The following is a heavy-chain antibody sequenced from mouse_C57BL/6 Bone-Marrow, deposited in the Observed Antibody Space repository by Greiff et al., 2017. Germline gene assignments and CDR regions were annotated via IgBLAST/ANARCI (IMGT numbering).Heavy chain of an antibody. CDR1: GFTFSDYG. V-gene: IGHV5-17*01. Sequence: EVQLVESGGGLVKPGGSLKLSCAASGFTFSDYGMHWVRQAPEKGLEWVAYISRGSSTIYYADTVKGRFTISRDNAQNTLFLQMTSLRSEDTAMYYCARGFAYWGQGTLVTVSA. CDR2: ISRGSSTI. J-gene: IGHJ3*01. CDR3: ARGFAY.